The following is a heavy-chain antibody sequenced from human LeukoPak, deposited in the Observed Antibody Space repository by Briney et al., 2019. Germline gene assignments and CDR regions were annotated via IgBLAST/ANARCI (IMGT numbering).Heavy chain of an antibody. CDR2: ISYSGST. CDR3: ARWWGFDP. J-gene: IGHJ5*02. Sequence: SETLSLTCIVSGGSISTSSYYWGWIRQPPGKGLEWIGSISYSGSTYYNPSLKSRVTILVDTSKNQFSLKLSSVTAADTAVYYCARWWGFDPWGQGTLVTVSS. D-gene: IGHD2-15*01. V-gene: IGHV4-39*07. CDR1: GGSISTSSYY.